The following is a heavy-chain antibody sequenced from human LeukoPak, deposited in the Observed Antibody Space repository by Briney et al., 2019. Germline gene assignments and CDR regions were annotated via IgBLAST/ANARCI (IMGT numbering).Heavy chain of an antibody. D-gene: IGHD3-10*01. Sequence: ASVKVSCKASGYTFTTYYIHWVRQAPGQGLEWMGMINPSDGATTYAQKLQGRGTMTRDMSTTTVYMDVRTLRSAVMAVYVCAGEQGGGLSGHFGGLFASYHAYYYMDVWGRGTTVTVSS. V-gene: IGHV1-46*01. J-gene: IGHJ6*03. CDR2: INPSDGAT. CDR1: GYTFTTYY. CDR3: AGEQGGGLSGHFGGLFASYHAYYYMDV.